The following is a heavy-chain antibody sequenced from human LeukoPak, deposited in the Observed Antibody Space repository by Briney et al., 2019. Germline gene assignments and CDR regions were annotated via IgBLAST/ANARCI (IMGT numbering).Heavy chain of an antibody. CDR2: MNPNSGNT. V-gene: IGHV1-8*01. Sequence: ASVKVSCKASGYTFTSYDIDWVRQATGQGLEWMGWMNPNSGNTGYAQKFQGRVTMTRNTSISTAYTELSSLRSEDTAVYYCARASNYDILTGLTWGQGTLVTVSS. CDR1: GYTFTSYD. D-gene: IGHD3-9*01. J-gene: IGHJ5*02. CDR3: ARASNYDILTGLT.